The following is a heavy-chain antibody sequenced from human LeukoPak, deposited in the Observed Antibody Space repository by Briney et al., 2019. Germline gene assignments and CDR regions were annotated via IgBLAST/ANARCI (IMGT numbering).Heavy chain of an antibody. J-gene: IGHJ4*02. D-gene: IGHD4-17*01. CDR2: INTNTGNP. CDR3: ARSNNDGDYLGVGFDY. Sequence: GASVKVSCKASGYTSSSYAMNWVRQAPGQGLEWMGWINTNTGNPTYAQSFTGRFVFSLDTSVSTAYLQISSLQAEDTAVYYCARSNNDGDYLGVGFDYWGQGTLVTVSS. V-gene: IGHV7-4-1*02. CDR1: GYTSSSYA.